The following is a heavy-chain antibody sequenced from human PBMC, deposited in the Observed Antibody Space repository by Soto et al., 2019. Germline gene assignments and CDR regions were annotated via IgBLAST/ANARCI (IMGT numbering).Heavy chain of an antibody. CDR1: GGSISSYY. V-gene: IGHV4-59*01. Sequence: QVQLQKSGPGLVKPSETLSLTCTVSGGSISSYYWSWIRQPPGKGLEWIGYIYYSGSTNYNPSLKSRVTISVDTSKNQFSLKLSSVTAADTAVYYCARGRSITIFGVVITGWFDPWGQGTLVTVSS. J-gene: IGHJ5*02. CDR3: ARGRSITIFGVVITGWFDP. D-gene: IGHD3-3*01. CDR2: IYYSGST.